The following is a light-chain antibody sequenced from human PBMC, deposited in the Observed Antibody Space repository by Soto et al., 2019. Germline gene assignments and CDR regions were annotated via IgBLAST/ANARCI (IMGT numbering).Light chain of an antibody. CDR2: EVS. J-gene: IGLJ3*02. CDR3: CSYAGSITWV. Sequence: QSVLTQPASVSGSPGQSITISCTGTSSDVGSYNLVSWYQQHPGKAPKLLIYEVSKRPSGVSDRFSGSKSGSTASLTISGLQAEDEADYYCCSYAGSITWVFGGGTKVTVL. V-gene: IGLV2-23*02. CDR1: SSDVGSYNL.